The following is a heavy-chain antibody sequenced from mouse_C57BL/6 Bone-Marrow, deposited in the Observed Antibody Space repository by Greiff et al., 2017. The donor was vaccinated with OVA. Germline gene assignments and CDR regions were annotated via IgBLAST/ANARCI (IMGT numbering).Heavy chain of an antibody. V-gene: IGHV5-16*01. CDR3: ARKDWYFDV. Sequence: EVHLVESEGGLVQPGSSMKLSCTASGFTFSDYYMAWVRQVPEKGLEWVANINYDGSSTYYLDSLKSRFIISRDNAKYILYLQMSSLKSEDTATYYCARKDWYFDVWGTGTTVTVSS. CDR1: GFTFSDYY. CDR2: INYDGSST. J-gene: IGHJ1*03.